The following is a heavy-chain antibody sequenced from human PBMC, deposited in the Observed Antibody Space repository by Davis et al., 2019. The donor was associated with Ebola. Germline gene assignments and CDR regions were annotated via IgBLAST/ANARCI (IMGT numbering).Heavy chain of an antibody. CDR3: SRHSPFRFLDY. D-gene: IGHD3-3*01. J-gene: IGHJ4*02. CDR2: IRSKANSFAT. Sequence: PGGSLRLSCAASGITFSGSAVHWVRQASGKGLEWVGRIRSKANSFATEFAASVKGRFTISRDDSKNTAYLQMNSLKTEYTAVYYCSRHSPFRFLDYWGQGTLVTVSS. V-gene: IGHV3-73*01. CDR1: GITFSGSA.